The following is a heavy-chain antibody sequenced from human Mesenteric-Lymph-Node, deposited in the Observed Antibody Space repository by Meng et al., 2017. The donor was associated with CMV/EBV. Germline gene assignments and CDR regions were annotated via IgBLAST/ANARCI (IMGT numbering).Heavy chain of an antibody. CDR1: GYTFTSYA. CDR3: AREYVGYCSGGTCPYHYYAMDV. J-gene: IGHJ6*02. Sequence: ASVKVSCKTSGYTFTSYAINWVRQAPGQGLEWMGWISAYNGNTNYAQKLQGRVTMTTATSTSTAYLELRSLRSDDTAMYYCAREYVGYCSGGTCPYHYYAMDVWGQGTTVTVSS. V-gene: IGHV1-18*01. CDR2: ISAYNGNT. D-gene: IGHD2-15*01.